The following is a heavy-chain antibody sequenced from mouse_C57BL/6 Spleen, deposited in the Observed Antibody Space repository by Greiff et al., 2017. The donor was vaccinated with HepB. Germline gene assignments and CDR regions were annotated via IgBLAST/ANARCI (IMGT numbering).Heavy chain of an antibody. CDR3: AREEIIVTTDPYYYAMDY. Sequence: VQLQQSGAELVKPGASVKISCKASGYAFSSYWMNWVKQRPGKGLEWIGQIYPGDGDTNYNGKFKGKATLTADKSSSTAYMQLSSLTSEDSAVYFCAREEIIVTTDPYYYAMDYWGQGTSVTVSS. J-gene: IGHJ4*01. CDR2: IYPGDGDT. V-gene: IGHV1-80*01. D-gene: IGHD1-1*01. CDR1: GYAFSSYW.